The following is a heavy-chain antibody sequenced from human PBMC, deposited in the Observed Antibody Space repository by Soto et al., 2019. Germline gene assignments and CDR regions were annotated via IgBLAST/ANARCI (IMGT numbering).Heavy chain of an antibody. V-gene: IGHV1-69*01. D-gene: IGHD3-10*01. Sequence: SVKVSCEASGGTFSSYAISWVRQAPVQGLEWMGGIIPIFGTANYAQKFQGRVTITADESTSTAYMELSSLRSEDTAVYYCARDPTGLLWFGESPRFDYWGQGTLVTVSS. CDR3: ARDPTGLLWFGESPRFDY. J-gene: IGHJ4*02. CDR1: GGTFSSYA. CDR2: IIPIFGTA.